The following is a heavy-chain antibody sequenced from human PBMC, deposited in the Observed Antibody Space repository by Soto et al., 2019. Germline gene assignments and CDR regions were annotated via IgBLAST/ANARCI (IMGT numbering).Heavy chain of an antibody. CDR3: ARMLAVTTGTYGRRLDP. J-gene: IGHJ5*02. V-gene: IGHV4-61*01. CDR1: GGSVSSGSYY. D-gene: IGHD4-17*01. Sequence: SETLSLTCTVSGGSVSSGSYYWSWIRQPPGKGLEWIGYIYYSGSTNYNPSLKSRVTISVDTSKNQFSLKLSSVTAADTAVYYCARMLAVTTGTYGRRLDPWGQGTLVTVSS. CDR2: IYYSGST.